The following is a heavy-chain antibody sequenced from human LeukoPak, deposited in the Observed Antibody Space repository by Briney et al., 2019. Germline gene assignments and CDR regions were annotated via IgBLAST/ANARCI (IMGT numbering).Heavy chain of an antibody. J-gene: IGHJ6*03. D-gene: IGHD2-2*01. CDR2: TIPIFGTA. CDR3: ASEGSRYCSSTSCYGLFHYYYMDV. Sequence: SVKVSCKASGGTFSSYAISWVRQAPGQGLEWMGGTIPIFGTANYAQKFQGRVTITTDESTSTAYMELSSLRSEDTAVYYCASEGSRYCSSTSCYGLFHYYYMDVWGKGTTVTVSS. V-gene: IGHV1-69*05. CDR1: GGTFSSYA.